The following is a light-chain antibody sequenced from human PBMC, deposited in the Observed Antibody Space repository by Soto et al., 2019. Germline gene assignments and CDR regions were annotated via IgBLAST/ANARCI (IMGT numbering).Light chain of an antibody. Sequence: EIVLTQSPGTLSLSPGERATLSCRASQSVFNNHIGWYQQKPGQAPRRLIFCASFRATGIPDRFSGSGSGTDFTLTISRLEPEDFAVYYCQQYGSSPTTFGQGTKVDIK. CDR1: QSVFNNH. CDR2: CAS. J-gene: IGKJ1*01. CDR3: QQYGSSPTT. V-gene: IGKV3-20*01.